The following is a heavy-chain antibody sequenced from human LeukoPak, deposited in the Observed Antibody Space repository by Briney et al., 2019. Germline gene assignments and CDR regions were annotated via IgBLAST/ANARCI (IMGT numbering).Heavy chain of an antibody. CDR1: GFIFSNYA. J-gene: IGHJ4*02. CDR3: AKARDSSGHQRAYFDY. CDR2: ISYDGSNK. D-gene: IGHD3-22*01. Sequence: GGSLRLSCAASGFIFSNYAMSWVRQAPGKGLEWVAVISYDGSNKYNADSVKGRFTISRGNSKNTLFLQMNSLRAEDTAVYFCAKARDSSGHQRAYFDYWGQGTLVTVSS. V-gene: IGHV3-30*18.